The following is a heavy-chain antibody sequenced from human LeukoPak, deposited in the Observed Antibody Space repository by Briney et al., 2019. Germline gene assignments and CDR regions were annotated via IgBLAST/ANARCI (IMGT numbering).Heavy chain of an antibody. J-gene: IGHJ3*02. D-gene: IGHD2/OR15-2a*01. Sequence: SGPALVKPTQTLTLTCTFSGFSLSTSGMCVSWIRQPPGKALEWLSRIDWGDDKYYSTSLKTRLTISKDTSKNQVILTMTNMDPVDTATYYCARTSGNTDAFDIWGQGTMVTVSS. CDR2: IDWGDDK. CDR3: ARTSGNTDAFDI. V-gene: IGHV2-70*11. CDR1: GFSLSTSGMC.